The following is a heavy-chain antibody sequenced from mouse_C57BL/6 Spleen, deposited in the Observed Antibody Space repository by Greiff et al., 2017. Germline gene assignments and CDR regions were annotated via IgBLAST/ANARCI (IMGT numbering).Heavy chain of an antibody. J-gene: IGHJ1*03. D-gene: IGHD1-1*01. CDR3: ARRGATVVAHWYFAV. Sequence: QVQLQQPGAELVQPGASVKMSCKASGYTFTSYWITWVKQRPGQGLEWIGDISPGSGSTNYNEKFKSKATLTVDTSSRTAYMQLSSLTSEDSAVYSCARRGATVVAHWYFAVWGTGTLVTVSS. CDR2: ISPGSGST. CDR1: GYTFTSYW. V-gene: IGHV1-55*01.